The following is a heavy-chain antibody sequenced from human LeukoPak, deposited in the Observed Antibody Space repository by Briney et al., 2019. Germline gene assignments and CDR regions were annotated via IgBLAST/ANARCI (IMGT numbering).Heavy chain of an antibody. CDR3: ARGSYYYDSSGYSETGEID. D-gene: IGHD3-22*01. CDR2: IYYSGST. CDR1: GGSISSYY. V-gene: IGHV4-59*01. Sequence: SETLSLTCTVSGGSISSYYWGWIRQPPGKGLEWIGYIYYSGSTNYNPSLKSRVTISVDTSKNQFSLKLSSVTAADTAVYYCARGSYYYDSSGYSETGEIDWGQGTLVTVSS. J-gene: IGHJ4*02.